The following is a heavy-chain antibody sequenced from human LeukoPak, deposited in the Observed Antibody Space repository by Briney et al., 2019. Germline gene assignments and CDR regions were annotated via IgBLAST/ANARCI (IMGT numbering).Heavy chain of an antibody. CDR3: ARGGGKVVRTFDY. V-gene: IGHV3-48*01. CDR1: GFTFSSYS. D-gene: IGHD4-23*01. J-gene: IGHJ4*02. CDR2: ISSSSSTI. Sequence: GGSLRLSCAASGFTFSSYSMNWVRQAPGKGLEWVSYISSSSSTIYYADSVKGRFTISRDNAKNSLYLQMNSLRAEDTAVYYCARGGGKVVRTFDYWGQGTLVTVSS.